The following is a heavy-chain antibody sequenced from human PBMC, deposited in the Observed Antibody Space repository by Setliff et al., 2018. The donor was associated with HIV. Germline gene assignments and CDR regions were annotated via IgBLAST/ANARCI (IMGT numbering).Heavy chain of an antibody. CDR3: ARFPVSNYYYYMDV. CDR2: ISASGINT. J-gene: IGHJ6*03. V-gene: IGHV1-18*01. Sequence: GASVKVSCKASGYTFINYHITWVRQAPGQGLEWVGSISASGINTNYTQGRVTMTTDISTSTAYMELRSLRSADSAVYYCARFPVSNYYYYMDVWGKGTTVTVSS. CDR1: GYTFINYH.